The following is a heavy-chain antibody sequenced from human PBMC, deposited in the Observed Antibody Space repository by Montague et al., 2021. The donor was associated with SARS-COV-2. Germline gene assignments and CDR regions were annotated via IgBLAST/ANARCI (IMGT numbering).Heavy chain of an antibody. CDR3: ARNPRPAAMWGWFDP. D-gene: IGHD2-2*01. CDR1: GCSISSSSYY. V-gene: IGHV4-39*07. J-gene: IGHJ5*02. CDR2: IYYSGST. Sequence: SETLSLTCTVSGCSISSSSYYWGWIRQPPGKGLEWIGSIYYSGSTYYNPSLKSRVTISVDTSKNQFSLKLSSVTAADTAVYYCARNPRPAAMWGWFDPWGQGTLVTVSS.